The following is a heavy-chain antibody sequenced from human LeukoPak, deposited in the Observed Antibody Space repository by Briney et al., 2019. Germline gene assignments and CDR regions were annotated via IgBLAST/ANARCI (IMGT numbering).Heavy chain of an antibody. J-gene: IGHJ4*02. V-gene: IGHV4-34*01. D-gene: IGHD1-1*01. CDR3: ASARRELDY. CDR1: GGSFSGYY. Sequence: SETLSLTCAVYGGSFSGYYWSWIRQPPGKGLEWIGEINHSGSTNYNSSLKSRVTISVDTSKNQFSLKLSSVTAADTAVYYCASARRELDYWGQGTLVTVSS. CDR2: INHSGST.